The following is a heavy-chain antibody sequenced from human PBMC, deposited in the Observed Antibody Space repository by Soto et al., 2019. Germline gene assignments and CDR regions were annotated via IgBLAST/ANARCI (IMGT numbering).Heavy chain of an antibody. CDR1: GYTFTDYA. D-gene: IGHD2-21*01. J-gene: IGHJ4*02. CDR3: AKGSRMWTPDY. V-gene: IGHV1-3*01. Sequence: KVSCKASGYTFTDYAIHWVRQAPGQRLEWMGWIAPGNGNTKYSQNFQGRVTITRDTSATTAYMELSSLRSEDTAVYYCAKGSRMWTPDYWGQGTLVTVSS. CDR2: IAPGNGNT.